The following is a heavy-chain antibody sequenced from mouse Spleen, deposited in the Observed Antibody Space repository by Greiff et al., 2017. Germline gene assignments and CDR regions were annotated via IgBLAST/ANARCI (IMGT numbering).Heavy chain of an antibody. CDR3: ALYYGSTNFAY. Sequence: EVKLMESGAELVKPGASVKLSCTASGFNIKDTYMHWVKQRPEQGLEWIGRIDPANGNTKYDPKFQGKATITADTSSNTAYLQLSSLTSEDTAVYYCALYYGSTNFAYWGQGTLVTVSA. CDR1: GFNIKDTY. V-gene: IGHV14-3*02. D-gene: IGHD1-1*01. CDR2: IDPANGNT. J-gene: IGHJ3*01.